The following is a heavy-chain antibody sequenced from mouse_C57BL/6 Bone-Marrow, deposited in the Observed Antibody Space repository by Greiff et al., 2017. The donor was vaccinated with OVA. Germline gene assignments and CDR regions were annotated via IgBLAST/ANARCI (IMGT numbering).Heavy chain of an antibody. Sequence: VQLQQSGPELVKPGASVTMSCKASGYTFTDYNMHWVKQSHGKSLEWIGYINPNNGGTSYNQKFKGKATLTVNKSSSTAYMELRSLTSEDSAVYYCARERPPDYYGSSSYAMDYWGQGTSVTVSS. CDR2: INPNNGGT. CDR1: GYTFTDYN. D-gene: IGHD1-1*01. J-gene: IGHJ4*01. CDR3: ARERPPDYYGSSSYAMDY. V-gene: IGHV1-22*01.